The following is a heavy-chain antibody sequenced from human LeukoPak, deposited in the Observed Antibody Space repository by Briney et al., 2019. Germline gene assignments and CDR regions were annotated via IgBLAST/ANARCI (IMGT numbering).Heavy chain of an antibody. CDR1: GFTFSSYA. CDR2: ISYDGCNK. V-gene: IGHV3-30-3*01. CDR3: ARDATYGSGVFDY. D-gene: IGHD3-10*01. J-gene: IGHJ4*02. Sequence: GGSLRLSCAASGFTFSSYAMHWVRQAPGKGLEWVAVISYDGCNKYYADSVKGRFTISRDNSKNTLYLQMNSLRAEDTAVYYCARDATYGSGVFDYWGQGTLVTVSS.